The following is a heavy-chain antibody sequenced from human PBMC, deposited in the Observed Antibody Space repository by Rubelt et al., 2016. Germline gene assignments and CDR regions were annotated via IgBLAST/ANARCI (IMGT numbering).Heavy chain of an antibody. D-gene: IGHD1-7*01. J-gene: IGHJ2*01. CDR2: IDPSDSYT. CDR3: ARLGAEGTIEYFDV. Sequence: WVRQMPGKGLEWMGRIDPSDSYTNYSPSFQGHVTISADKSISTAYLQWSSLKASDTAMYYCARLGAEGTIEYFDVWGRGTLVTVSS. V-gene: IGHV5-10-1*01.